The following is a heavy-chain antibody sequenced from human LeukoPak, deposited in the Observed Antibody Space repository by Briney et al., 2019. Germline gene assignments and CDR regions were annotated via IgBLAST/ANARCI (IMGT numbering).Heavy chain of an antibody. CDR2: IYYTGAT. CDR3: AKYGNSGWVIDN. D-gene: IGHD6-19*01. J-gene: IGHJ4*02. CDR1: GGSIGSNY. V-gene: IGHV4-59*08. Sequence: PSETLSLTCTVSGGSIGSNYWTWIRHPPGKGLESIGYIYYTGATNYNPSLKSRVTISVDTSKNQFSLKMTSVTAADTAVYFCAKYGNSGWVIDNWGQGTLVTVSS.